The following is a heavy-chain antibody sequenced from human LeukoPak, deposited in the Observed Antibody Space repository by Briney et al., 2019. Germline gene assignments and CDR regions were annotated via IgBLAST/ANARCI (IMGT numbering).Heavy chain of an antibody. CDR1: GGSISSGDYY. Sequence: SETLSLTCTVSGGSISSGDYYWSWIRQPPGKGLEWIGYIYYSGSTHYNPSLKSRVTISVDTSKNQFSLKLSSVTAADTAVYYCARADYCGGDCVDAFDIWGQGTMVTVSS. CDR3: ARADYCGGDCVDAFDI. CDR2: IYYSGST. V-gene: IGHV4-30-4*08. J-gene: IGHJ3*02. D-gene: IGHD2-21*01.